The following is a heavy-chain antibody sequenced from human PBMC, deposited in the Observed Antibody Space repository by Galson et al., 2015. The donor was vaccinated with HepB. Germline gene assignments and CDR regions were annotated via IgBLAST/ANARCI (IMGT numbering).Heavy chain of an antibody. CDR1: GLTFSDYW. CDR2: IMEDGSEK. Sequence: SLRLSCAVSGLTFSDYWMSWVRQAPGKGLEWVANIMEDGSEKYYVDSVKGRFTISRDNTKNSLYLQMNSLRAEDTAVYYCARNWWDGDVWGQGTTVTVPS. J-gene: IGHJ6*02. V-gene: IGHV3-7*01. CDR3: ARNWWDGDV. D-gene: IGHD1-26*01.